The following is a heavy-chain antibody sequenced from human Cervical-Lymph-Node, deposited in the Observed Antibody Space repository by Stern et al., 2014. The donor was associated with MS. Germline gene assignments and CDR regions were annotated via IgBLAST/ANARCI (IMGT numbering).Heavy chain of an antibody. J-gene: IGHJ4*02. CDR3: ARDGRSSYGSGSYYSSGY. V-gene: IGHV1-2*02. CDR1: GYSFTGYF. CDR2: IHPNSGDT. Sequence: QVQLVESGAEVKKPGASVKVSCKASGYSFTGYFLHWVRQAPGQGLAWMGWIHPNSGDTNYAQKFHGRVTMTRDSSSSTAYMELSSLRSDDTAVYYCARDGRSSYGSGSYYSSGYWGQGTLVTVSS. D-gene: IGHD3-10*01.